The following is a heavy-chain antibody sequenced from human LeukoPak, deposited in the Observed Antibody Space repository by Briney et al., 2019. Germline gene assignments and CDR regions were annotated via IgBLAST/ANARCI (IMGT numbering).Heavy chain of an antibody. CDR2: ISGSI. CDR1: GFTFDDYA. V-gene: IGHV3-9*01. Sequence: GGSLRLSCAASGFTFDDYAMHWVRQAPGKGLEWVSGISGSIGYADSVRGRFTISRDNAKNSLYLQMNSLRAEDTALYYCAKEKGFKDYYYGMDVWGQGTTVTVSS. CDR3: AKEKGFKDYYYGMDV. J-gene: IGHJ6*02.